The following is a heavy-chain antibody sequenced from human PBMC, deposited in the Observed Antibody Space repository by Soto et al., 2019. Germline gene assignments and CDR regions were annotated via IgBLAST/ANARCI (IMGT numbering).Heavy chain of an antibody. D-gene: IGHD1-26*01. Sequence: EVQLLESGGGLVQPGGSLRLSCAASGFTFSSYAMSWVRQAPGKGLEWVSAISGSGGRTYYADSVKGRFTISRDNSKNKLYLQMNSLRAEDTAVYYCAKNQVRETLYHYYYMDVWGKGTKVTVYS. J-gene: IGHJ6*03. CDR3: AKNQVRETLYHYYYMDV. CDR2: ISGSGGRT. CDR1: GFTFSSYA. V-gene: IGHV3-23*01.